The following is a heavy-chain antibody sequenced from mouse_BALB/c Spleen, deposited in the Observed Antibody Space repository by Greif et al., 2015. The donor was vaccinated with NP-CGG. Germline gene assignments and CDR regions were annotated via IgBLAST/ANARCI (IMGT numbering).Heavy chain of an antibody. D-gene: IGHD2-1*01. CDR3: ARGRGNYGFDY. CDR2: IAPGSGST. Sequence: DLVKPGASVKLSCKASGYTFTSYWINWIKQRPGQGLEWIGRIAPGSGSTYYNEMFKGKATLTVDTSSSTAYIQLSSLSSEDSAVYFCARGRGNYGFDYWGQGTTLTVSS. V-gene: IGHV1S41*01. J-gene: IGHJ2*01. CDR1: GYTFTSYW.